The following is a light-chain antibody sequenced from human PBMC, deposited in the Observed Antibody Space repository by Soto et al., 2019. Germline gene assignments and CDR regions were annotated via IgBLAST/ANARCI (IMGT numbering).Light chain of an antibody. CDR2: EVT. CDR1: SSDVGGYNY. V-gene: IGLV2-14*01. CDR3: SSYTSTSTVV. J-gene: IGLJ2*01. Sequence: QSALTQPASVSGSPGQSITISCTGTSSDVGGYNYVSWYQQHPGKVPKLMIYEVTNRPSGVSNRFSGSKSGNTASLTISGLQTEDEADYYCSSYTSTSTVVFGGGTNVTVL.